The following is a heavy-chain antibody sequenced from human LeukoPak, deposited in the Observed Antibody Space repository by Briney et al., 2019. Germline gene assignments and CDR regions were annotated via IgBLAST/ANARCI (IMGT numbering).Heavy chain of an antibody. D-gene: IGHD6-13*01. Sequence: GASVKVSCKASGGTFSSYAISWVRQASGQGLEWMGCINTNTGNPTYAQGFTGRFVFSLDTSVSTAYLQISSLKAEDTAVYYCARGSSRWPYYFDSWGQGTLVTVSS. CDR2: INTNTGNP. CDR1: GGTFSSYA. CDR3: ARGSSRWPYYFDS. V-gene: IGHV7-4-1*02. J-gene: IGHJ4*02.